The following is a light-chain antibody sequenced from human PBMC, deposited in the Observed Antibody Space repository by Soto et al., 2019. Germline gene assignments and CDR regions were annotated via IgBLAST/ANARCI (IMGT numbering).Light chain of an antibody. CDR1: QSLSNNY. Sequence: EIVLTHSPGTLSLSPGERATLSCRASQSLSNNYLAWYQQKPGQAPRLVIYGASSRATGIPDRFSGSGSGTDFTLTISSLQAEDVAVYYCQQYYITPITFGQGTRLEIK. J-gene: IGKJ5*01. CDR2: GAS. CDR3: QQYYITPIT. V-gene: IGKV3-20*01.